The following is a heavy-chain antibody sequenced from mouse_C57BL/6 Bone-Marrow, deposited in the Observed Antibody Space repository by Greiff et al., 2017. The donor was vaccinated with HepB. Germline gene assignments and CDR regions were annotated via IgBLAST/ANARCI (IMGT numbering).Heavy chain of an antibody. V-gene: IGHV1-15*01. Sequence: VQLQQSGAELVRPGASVTLSCKASGYTFTDYEMHWVKQTPVHGLEWIGAIDPETGGTAYNQKFKGKAILTAEKSSSTAYMELRSRTSEDSAVYYCTRVDSNYPYYFDYWGQGTTLTVSS. CDR1: GYTFTDYE. CDR3: TRVDSNYPYYFDY. CDR2: IDPETGGT. D-gene: IGHD2-5*01. J-gene: IGHJ2*01.